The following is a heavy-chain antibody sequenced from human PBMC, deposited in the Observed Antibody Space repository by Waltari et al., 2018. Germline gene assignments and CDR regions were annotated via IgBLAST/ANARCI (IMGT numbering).Heavy chain of an antibody. D-gene: IGHD2-2*01. Sequence: QVELVQSGPELKKPGASVKVSCRASGYSFTSYAINWVRQAPGRGFELMGWMNTNSGNPTYVQGFTGRFVFSLDTSVSTALLQINSLEAEDTAVYYCAREVVPAATIVVNWFDPWGQGTLVTVSS. J-gene: IGHJ5*02. CDR3: AREVVPAATIVVNWFDP. CDR2: MNTNSGNP. V-gene: IGHV7-4-1*02. CDR1: GYSFTSYA.